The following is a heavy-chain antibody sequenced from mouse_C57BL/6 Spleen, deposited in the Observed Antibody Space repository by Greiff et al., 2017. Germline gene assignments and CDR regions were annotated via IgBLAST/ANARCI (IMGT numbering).Heavy chain of an antibody. D-gene: IGHD1-1*01. CDR1: GYTFTNYW. J-gene: IGHJ3*01. CDR2: IYPGGGYT. V-gene: IGHV1-63*01. CDR3: ARGDYYYGSSYGFAY. Sequence: QVQLKESGAELVRPGTSVKMSCKASGYTFTNYWIGWAKQRPGHGLEWIGDIYPGGGYTNYNEKFKGKATLTADKSSSTAYMQFSSLTSEDSAIYYCARGDYYYGSSYGFAYWGQGTLVTVSA.